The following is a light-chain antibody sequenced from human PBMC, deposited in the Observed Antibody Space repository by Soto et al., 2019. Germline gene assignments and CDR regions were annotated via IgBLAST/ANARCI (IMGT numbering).Light chain of an antibody. J-gene: IGKJ2*01. Sequence: DIQMTQSPSSLSASVGGRVTITCRASQSITNYLNWYQQKPGKAPKLLIYGTSSLQSGVPSRFGGSGSETEFTLTISSLQPDDFATYYCQQSYSTPYTFGQGTKVDIK. CDR1: QSITNY. V-gene: IGKV1-39*01. CDR3: QQSYSTPYT. CDR2: GTS.